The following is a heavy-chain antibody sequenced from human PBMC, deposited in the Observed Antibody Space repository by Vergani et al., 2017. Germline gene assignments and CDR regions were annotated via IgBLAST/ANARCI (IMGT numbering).Heavy chain of an antibody. D-gene: IGHD1-1*01. CDR1: GYTFTGYY. CDR2: INPNSGGT. V-gene: IGHV1-2*02. Sequence: QVQLVQSGAEVKKPGASVKVSCKASGYTFTGYYMHWVRQAPGQGLEWMGWINPNSGGTNYAQKFQGRVTMTRDTSISTAYMELSRLRSDDTAVYYCATLLNWKKTSYYYYYYMDVWGKGTTVTVSS. CDR3: ATLLNWKKTSYYYYYYMDV. J-gene: IGHJ6*03.